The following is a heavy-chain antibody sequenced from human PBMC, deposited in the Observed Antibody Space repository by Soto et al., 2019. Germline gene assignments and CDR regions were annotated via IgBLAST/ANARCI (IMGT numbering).Heavy chain of an antibody. Sequence: QVQLVESGGGVVQPGKSLRLSCIASGFTFSRYGMHWVRQAPGKGLEWVAVMSHDGSNKWYADSVEGRFDASRDNSKNTLVLVMTSLRAEDTGLYYCVNNSYYETLTGFDYVDYRGQGVPFTVAS. CDR3: VNNSYYETLTGFDYVDY. CDR2: MSHDGSNK. CDR1: GFTFSRYG. D-gene: IGHD3-9*01. V-gene: IGHV3-30*18. J-gene: IGHJ4*02.